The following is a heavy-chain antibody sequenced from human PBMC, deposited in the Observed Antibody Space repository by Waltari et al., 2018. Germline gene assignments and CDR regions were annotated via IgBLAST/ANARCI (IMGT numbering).Heavy chain of an antibody. V-gene: IGHV1-69*09. CDR1: GFTFSSYT. CDR2: IIPLLGIA. J-gene: IGHJ4*02. Sequence: VQLLESGGGLVQPGGSLRLSCAASGFTFSSYTIRWVRQAPGQGLECMGRIIPLLGIANYAQKFQGRVTITADKSTSTAYMELSSLRSEDTAVYYCALRIQRLDYWGQGTLVTVPS. CDR3: ALRIQRLDY. D-gene: IGHD5-18*01.